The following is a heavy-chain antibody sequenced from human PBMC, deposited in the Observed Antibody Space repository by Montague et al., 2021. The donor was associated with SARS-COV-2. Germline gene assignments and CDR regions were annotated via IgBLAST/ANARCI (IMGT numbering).Heavy chain of an antibody. Sequence: SETLSLTCTVSGGSISSHFWSWIRQPPGKGLEWIAYNNYVGGSXXXPSXXXRVNVSVETSKNQFSLKLTSLIAADTAVYCCARATSVRGAVSWFDPWGQGILVSVSS. CDR2: NNYVGGS. CDR3: ARATSVRGAVSWFDP. CDR1: GGSISSHF. D-gene: IGHD3-10*02. J-gene: IGHJ5*02. V-gene: IGHV4-59*11.